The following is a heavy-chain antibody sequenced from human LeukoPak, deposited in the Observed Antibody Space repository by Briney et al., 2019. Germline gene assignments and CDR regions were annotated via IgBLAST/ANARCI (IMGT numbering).Heavy chain of an antibody. V-gene: IGHV3-73*01. CDR3: LLSNLHYYYYYMDV. CDR1: GFTFSGSA. J-gene: IGHJ6*03. CDR2: IRSNANSYAT. Sequence: PGGSLKLSCAASGFTFSGSAMHWVRQASGKGLEWVGRIRSNANSYATAYAASVKGRFTISRDDSKNTAYLQMNSLKTEDTAVYYCLLSNLHYYYYYMDVWGKGTTVTVSS.